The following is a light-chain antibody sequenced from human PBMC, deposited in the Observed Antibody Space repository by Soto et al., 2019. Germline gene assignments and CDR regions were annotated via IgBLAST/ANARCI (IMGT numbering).Light chain of an antibody. J-gene: IGKJ5*01. CDR1: QGISSY. V-gene: IGKV1-9*01. CDR2: AAS. CDR3: QQLNSFPII. Sequence: DIQLTQSPSFLCAAVGDRVTITCRASQGISSYLAWYQQKPGKAPKLLIYAASTLQSGVPSRFSGSGSGTEFTLTISSLQTDDFATYYCQQLNSFPIIFGQGTRLEIK.